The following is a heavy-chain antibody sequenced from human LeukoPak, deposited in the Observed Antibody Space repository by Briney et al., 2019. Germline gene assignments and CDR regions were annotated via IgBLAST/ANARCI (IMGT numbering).Heavy chain of an antibody. CDR2: ISSSSSYI. CDR3: ARDFGIAAAGRGGFDY. D-gene: IGHD6-13*01. J-gene: IGHJ4*02. Sequence: GGSLRLSCAASGFTFSSYSMNCVRQAPGKGLEWVSSISSSSSYIYYADSVKGRFTISRDNAKNSLYLQMNSLRAEDTAVYYCARDFGIAAAGRGGFDYWGQGTLVTVSS. V-gene: IGHV3-21*01. CDR1: GFTFSSYS.